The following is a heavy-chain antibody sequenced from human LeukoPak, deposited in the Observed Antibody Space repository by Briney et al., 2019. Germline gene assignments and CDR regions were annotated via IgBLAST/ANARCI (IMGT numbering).Heavy chain of an antibody. CDR3: AKDDPATELDY. CDR2: ISYDGSNK. V-gene: IGHV3-30*18. Sequence: GSLRLSCAASGFTFSSYGMHWVRQAPGKGLEWVAVISYDGSNKYYADSVKGRFTISRDNSKNTLYLQMNSLRAEDTAVYYCAKDDPATELDYWGQGTLVTVSS. J-gene: IGHJ4*02. D-gene: IGHD2-2*01. CDR1: GFTFSSYG.